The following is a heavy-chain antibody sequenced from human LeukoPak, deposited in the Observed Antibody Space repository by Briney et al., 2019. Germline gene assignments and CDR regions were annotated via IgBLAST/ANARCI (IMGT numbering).Heavy chain of an antibody. CDR3: ARGTSSWYFFGYYFDY. D-gene: IGHD6-13*01. J-gene: IGHJ4*02. CDR1: GGSFSGYY. Sequence: PSETLSLTCAVYGGSFSGYYWSWIRQPPGKGLEWIGYIYYSGSTNYNPSLKSRVTISVDTSKDQFSLKLSSVTAADTAVYYCARGTSSWYFFGYYFDYWGQGTLVTVSS. CDR2: IYYSGST. V-gene: IGHV4-59*01.